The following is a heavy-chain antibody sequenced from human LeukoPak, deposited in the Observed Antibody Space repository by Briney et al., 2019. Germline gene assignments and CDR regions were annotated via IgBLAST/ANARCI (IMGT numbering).Heavy chain of an antibody. V-gene: IGHV4-59*01. J-gene: IGHJ4*02. CDR1: GGSLSNYY. CDR3: ARLSGAGSDFDY. D-gene: IGHD5-12*01. Sequence: SETLSLTCTVSGGSLSNYYWNWIRQPPGKGLEWIGYIYYSGSTDYNPSLKSRLTISVDTSKNQFSLKLSSVTAADTAVYYCARLSGAGSDFDYWGQGTLVTVSS. CDR2: IYYSGST.